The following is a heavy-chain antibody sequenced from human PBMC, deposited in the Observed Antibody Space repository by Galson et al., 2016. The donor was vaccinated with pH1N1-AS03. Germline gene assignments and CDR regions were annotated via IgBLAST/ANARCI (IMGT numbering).Heavy chain of an antibody. V-gene: IGHV3-30*07. D-gene: IGHD6-6*01. CDR1: GFTFSTCA. J-gene: IGHJ3*01. Sequence: SLRLSCAASGFTFSTCAMHWVRQAPGKGLEWVAAISYDGSKKYYPDSVKGRFTISRDNSKNTVSLQMNSLRAEDTAVYYCARVEYSRSPRPGAFDLWGQGTMVTVSS. CDR2: ISYDGSKK. CDR3: ARVEYSRSPRPGAFDL.